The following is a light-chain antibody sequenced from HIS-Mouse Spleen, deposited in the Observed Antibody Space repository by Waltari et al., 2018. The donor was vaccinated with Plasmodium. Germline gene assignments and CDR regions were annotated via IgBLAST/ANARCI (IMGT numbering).Light chain of an antibody. J-gene: IGKJ2*01. V-gene: IGKV2-30*02. CDR2: KVS. CDR3: MQGTHWPLYT. Sequence: DVVMTQSPLSLPVTLGQPASISCRSRQSLVHSDGNTSLNWFQQRPGQSPRRLIYKVSNRDSGVPDRFSGSGSGTDFTLKISRVEAEDVGVYYCMQGTHWPLYTFGQGTKLEIK. CDR1: QSLVHSDGNTS.